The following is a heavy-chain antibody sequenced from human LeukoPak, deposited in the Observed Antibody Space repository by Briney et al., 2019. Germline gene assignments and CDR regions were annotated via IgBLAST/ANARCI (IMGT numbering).Heavy chain of an antibody. J-gene: IGHJ6*02. CDR2: NGARDGRT. Sequence: PGGPLRLSCAASGFTFRNYAMTWVRQAPGKGLDWVALNGARDGRTYYADPVKGRFTISRDNFKNTLYLQMNSLRAEDTAIYYCAKGLYDYALDVWGQGTAVTVSS. V-gene: IGHV3-23*01. CDR3: AKGLYDYALDV. CDR1: GFTFRNYA.